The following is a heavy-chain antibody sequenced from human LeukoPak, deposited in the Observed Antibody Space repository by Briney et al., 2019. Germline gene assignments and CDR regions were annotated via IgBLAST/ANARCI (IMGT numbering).Heavy chain of an antibody. CDR1: GFTFSGYA. CDR3: AKLGGSTSCCDAFDI. D-gene: IGHD2-2*01. Sequence: GGSLRLSCAASGFTFSGYAMSWVRQAPGKGLEWVSAISGSGGSTYYADSVKGRFTISRDNSKNTLYLQMNSLRAEDTAVYYCAKLGGSTSCCDAFDIWGQGTMVTVSS. J-gene: IGHJ3*02. CDR2: ISGSGGST. V-gene: IGHV3-23*01.